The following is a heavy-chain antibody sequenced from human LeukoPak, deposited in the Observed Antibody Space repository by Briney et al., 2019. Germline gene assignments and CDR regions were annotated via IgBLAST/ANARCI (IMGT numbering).Heavy chain of an antibody. J-gene: IGHJ4*02. D-gene: IGHD2-15*01. Sequence: SVKVSCKASGYTFTGYYMHWVRQAPGQGLEWMGGIIPIFGTANYAQKFQGRVTITADKSTSTAYMELSSLRSEDTAVYYCARDLDCSGGSCYFSFDYWGQGTLVTVSS. V-gene: IGHV1-69*06. CDR1: GYTFTGYY. CDR2: IIPIFGTA. CDR3: ARDLDCSGGSCYFSFDY.